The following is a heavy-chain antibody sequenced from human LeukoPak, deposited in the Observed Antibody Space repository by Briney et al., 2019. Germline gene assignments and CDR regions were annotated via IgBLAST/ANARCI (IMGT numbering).Heavy chain of an antibody. D-gene: IGHD2-21*02. Sequence: ASVKVSCKASGYTFTGYYMHWVRQAPGQGLEWMGWINPNSGGTNYAQKFQGRVTMTRDTSISTAYMELSRLRSDDTAMYYCARDTCDGGDCFNWFDPWGQGTLVTVSS. CDR3: ARDTCDGGDCFNWFDP. V-gene: IGHV1-2*02. J-gene: IGHJ5*02. CDR1: GYTFTGYY. CDR2: INPNSGGT.